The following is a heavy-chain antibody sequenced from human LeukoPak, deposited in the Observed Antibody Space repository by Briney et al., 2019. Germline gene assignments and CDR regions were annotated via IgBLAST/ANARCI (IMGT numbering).Heavy chain of an antibody. CDR2: ISGSGGST. V-gene: IGHV3-23*01. Sequence: PGGSLRLSCAASGFTFSSYAMSWVRQAPGKGLEWVSAISGSGGSTYYADSVKGRFTISRDNAKNSLYLQMNSLRAEDTALYYCAKELSLEWLQGSDYYGMDVWGQGTTVTVSS. J-gene: IGHJ6*02. CDR3: AKELSLEWLQGSDYYGMDV. CDR1: GFTFSSYA. D-gene: IGHD5-24*01.